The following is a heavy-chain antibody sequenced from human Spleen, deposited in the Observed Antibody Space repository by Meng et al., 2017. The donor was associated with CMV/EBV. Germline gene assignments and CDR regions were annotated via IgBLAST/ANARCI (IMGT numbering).Heavy chain of an antibody. CDR2: ISYDGSNK. CDR1: GFTCSTYA. D-gene: IGHD3-22*01. Sequence: SGFTCSTYAMHWVRQTPGKGLEWVAVISYDGSNKYYADSVKGRFTISRDNSKNTLHLQMNTLRAEDTALYYCARGGYYDSSGQNWFDPWGQGTLVTVSS. CDR3: ARGGYYDSSGQNWFDP. J-gene: IGHJ5*02. V-gene: IGHV3-30-3*01.